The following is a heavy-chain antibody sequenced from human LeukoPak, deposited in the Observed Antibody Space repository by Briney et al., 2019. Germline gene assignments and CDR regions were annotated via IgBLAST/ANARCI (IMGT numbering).Heavy chain of an antibody. D-gene: IGHD6-13*01. Sequence: SETLSLTCSVSGGSISSYYWSWIRQPPGKGLEWIGYIYYSGSTNYNPSLKSRVTISVDTSKNQFSLKLSSVTAADTAVYYCARVGSSSWYYFDYWGQGTLVTVSS. V-gene: IGHV4-59*01. J-gene: IGHJ4*02. CDR2: IYYSGST. CDR3: ARVGSSSWYYFDY. CDR1: GGSISSYY.